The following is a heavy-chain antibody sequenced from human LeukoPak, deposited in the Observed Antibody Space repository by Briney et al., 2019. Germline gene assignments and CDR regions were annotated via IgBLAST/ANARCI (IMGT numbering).Heavy chain of an antibody. Sequence: GRSLGLSCAGSGFTFGGYGMHWFRQTPGKGLEWVAVIAYDGCRAFYADSVKGRFTISRDNSKNTMSVQMDDLRAEDTAVYYCTRYNNDHFDYWGQGTLVTVSS. CDR2: IAYDGCRA. J-gene: IGHJ4*02. V-gene: IGHV3-33*01. CDR3: TRYNNDHFDY. CDR1: GFTFGGYG. D-gene: IGHD1-14*01.